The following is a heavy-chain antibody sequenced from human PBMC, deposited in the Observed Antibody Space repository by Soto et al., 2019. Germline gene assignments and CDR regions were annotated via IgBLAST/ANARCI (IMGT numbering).Heavy chain of an antibody. J-gene: IGHJ4*02. CDR3: AHSKTSGMRYYFDY. CDR2: LYWDDDK. V-gene: IGHV2-5*02. CDR1: GFSLSTTRVG. Sequence: QITLKESGPPLVKPTQTLTLTCTFSGFSLSTTRVGVGWIRQPPGEALEWLALLYWDDDKLYSPSLKRRLTITKDTSKNHVVLTLTNMDPVDTATYYCAHSKTSGMRYYFDYWGQGTLVTVSS.